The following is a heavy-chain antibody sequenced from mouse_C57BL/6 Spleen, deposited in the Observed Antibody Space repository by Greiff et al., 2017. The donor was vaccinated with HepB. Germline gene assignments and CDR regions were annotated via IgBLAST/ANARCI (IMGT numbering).Heavy chain of an antibody. CDR1: GYTFTDYN. CDR3: AFYYGNYAWFAY. Sequence: QLQESGPELVKPGASVKMSCKASGYTFTDYNMHWVKQSHGKSLEWIGYINPNNGGTSYNQKFKGKATLTVNKSSSTAYMELRSLTSEDSAVYYCAFYYGNYAWFAYWGQGTLVTVSA. CDR2: INPNNGGT. D-gene: IGHD2-1*01. V-gene: IGHV1-22*01. J-gene: IGHJ3*01.